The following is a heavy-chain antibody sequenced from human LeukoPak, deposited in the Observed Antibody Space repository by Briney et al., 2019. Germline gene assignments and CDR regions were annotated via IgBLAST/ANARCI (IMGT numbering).Heavy chain of an antibody. D-gene: IGHD3-22*01. Sequence: PGGSLRLSCAASGFTFSSYAMSWVRQAPGKGLEWVSAISGSGGSTYYADSVKGRFTISRDNSKNTLYLQMNSLRAEDTAVYYCAKGPFDYDSSGYYNDAFDIWGQGTMVTVSS. CDR1: GFTFSSYA. J-gene: IGHJ3*02. V-gene: IGHV3-23*01. CDR2: ISGSGGST. CDR3: AKGPFDYDSSGYYNDAFDI.